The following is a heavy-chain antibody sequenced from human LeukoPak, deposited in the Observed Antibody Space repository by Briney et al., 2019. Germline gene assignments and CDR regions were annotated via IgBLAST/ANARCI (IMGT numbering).Heavy chain of an antibody. CDR2: ISSCGSTI. V-gene: IGHV3-48*03. D-gene: IGHD3-16*01. J-gene: IGHJ4*02. Sequence: GGSLRLSCAACGFTFSSYEMNWVRQAPGKGLEWVSYISSCGSTIYYADSVKGRFTISRDNAKNSLYLQMNSLRAEDTAVYYCALEEYYLGVDYWGQGTLVSVSS. CDR3: ALEEYYLGVDY. CDR1: GFTFSSYE.